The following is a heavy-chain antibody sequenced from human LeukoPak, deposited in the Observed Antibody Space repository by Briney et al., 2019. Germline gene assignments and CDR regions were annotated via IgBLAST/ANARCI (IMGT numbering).Heavy chain of an antibody. V-gene: IGHV3-21*01. CDR2: ISSSSSYI. D-gene: IGHD2-8*02. Sequence: GGSLRLSCAASGFTFSSYSMNWVRQAPGKGLEWASSISSSSSYIYYADSVKGRFTISRDNAKNSLYLQMNSLRAEDTAVYYCARGAGGKTDYWGQGTLVTVSS. J-gene: IGHJ4*02. CDR3: ARGAGGKTDY. CDR1: GFTFSSYS.